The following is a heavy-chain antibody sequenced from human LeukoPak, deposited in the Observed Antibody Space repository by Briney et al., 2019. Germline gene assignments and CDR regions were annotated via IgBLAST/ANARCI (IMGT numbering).Heavy chain of an antibody. CDR1: GFTFDDYA. Sequence: GGSLRLSCAASGFTFDDYAMHWVRQAPGKGLEWVSGISWNSGSIGYADSVKGRFTISRDNAKNSLYLQMNSLRAEDTALYYCAKDIGKSRYSWGDYYYYGMDVWGQGTTVTVSS. J-gene: IGHJ6*02. V-gene: IGHV3-9*01. CDR2: ISWNSGSI. CDR3: AKDIGKSRYSWGDYYYYGMDV. D-gene: IGHD5-18*01.